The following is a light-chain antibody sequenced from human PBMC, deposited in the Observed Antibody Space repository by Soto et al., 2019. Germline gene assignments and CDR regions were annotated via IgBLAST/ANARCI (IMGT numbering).Light chain of an antibody. CDR1: QTVSSSF. V-gene: IGKV3-20*01. CDR2: GAS. J-gene: IGKJ5*01. CDR3: QQYGNPTIT. Sequence: EIVLTHSPCTLSLSPGERSTLSCRASQTVSSSFLAWYQQKPGQAPRLFIYGASSRATGIPDRFSGSGSGTELTITIGRMQPEDFAVYYCQQYGNPTITFGQGTRLEI.